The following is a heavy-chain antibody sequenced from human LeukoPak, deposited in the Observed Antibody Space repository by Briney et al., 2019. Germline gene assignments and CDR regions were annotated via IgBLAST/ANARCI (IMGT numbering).Heavy chain of an antibody. CDR2: VSVYNGNT. J-gene: IGHJ4*02. Sequence: ASVKVSCKASGYTFTTYGISWVRQAPGQGLERLGRVSVYNGNTNYAQKLQGRVTMTTDTSTSTAYMELTSLTSDDTAVYYCAREGPPTTHSHWGQGTLVTVFS. CDR1: GYTFTTYG. D-gene: IGHD1-14*01. V-gene: IGHV1-18*01. CDR3: AREGPPTTHSH.